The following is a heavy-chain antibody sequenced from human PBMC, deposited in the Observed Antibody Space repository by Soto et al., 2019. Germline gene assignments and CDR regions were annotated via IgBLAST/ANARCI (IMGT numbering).Heavy chain of an antibody. V-gene: IGHV5-51*01. Sequence: ESLKISCKGSGYSFTSYWIGWVRQMTGKGLEWMGIIYPGDSDTRYSPSFQGQVTISADKSISTAYLQWSSLKASDPAMYSCARLHGMVRGVNNWFDPWGQGNLVTVSS. CDR3: ARLHGMVRGVNNWFDP. CDR1: GYSFTSYW. D-gene: IGHD3-10*01. CDR2: IYPGDSDT. J-gene: IGHJ5*02.